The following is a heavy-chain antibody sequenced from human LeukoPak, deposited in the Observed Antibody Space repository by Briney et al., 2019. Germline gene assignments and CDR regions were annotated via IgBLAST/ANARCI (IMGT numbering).Heavy chain of an antibody. CDR2: IRSKANSYAT. D-gene: IGHD2-2*01. Sequence: PGGSLRLSCAASGFTFSGSAMHWVRQASGKGLEWVGRIRSKANSYATAYAASVKGRFTISRDDSKNTAYLQMNSLKTEDTAVYYCTVVPADLYYYYGMDVWGQGTTVTVSS. J-gene: IGHJ6*02. CDR1: GFTFSGSA. CDR3: TVVPADLYYYYGMDV. V-gene: IGHV3-73*01.